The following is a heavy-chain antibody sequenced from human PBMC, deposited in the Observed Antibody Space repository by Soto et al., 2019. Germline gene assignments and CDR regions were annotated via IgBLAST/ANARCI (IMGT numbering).Heavy chain of an antibody. Sequence: QLQLQESGSGLVKPSQTLSLTCAVSGGSISSGGYSWSWIRQPPGKGLEWIGDIYHSGSTYYNPSLKSRVTIAVDRSKDQFSLKLSSVTAADTAVYYCAAGGGLPRYYWGQGTLVTVSS. V-gene: IGHV4-30-2*01. D-gene: IGHD5-12*01. CDR3: AAGGGLPRYY. J-gene: IGHJ4*02. CDR1: GGSISSGGYS. CDR2: IYHSGST.